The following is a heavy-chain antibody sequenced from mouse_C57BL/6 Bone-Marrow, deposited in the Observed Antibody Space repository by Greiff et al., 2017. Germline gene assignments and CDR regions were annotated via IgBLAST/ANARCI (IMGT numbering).Heavy chain of an antibody. J-gene: IGHJ3*01. D-gene: IGHD4-1*01. CDR1: GFTFSSYG. CDR3: ARHGLGGFAY. Sequence: EVKLMESGGDLVKPGGSLKLSCAASGFTFSSYGMSWVRQTPDKRLEWVATISSGGSYTYYPDSVKGRFTISRDNAKNTLYLQMSSLKSEDTAMYYCARHGLGGFAYWGQGTLVTVSA. CDR2: ISSGGSYT. V-gene: IGHV5-6*01.